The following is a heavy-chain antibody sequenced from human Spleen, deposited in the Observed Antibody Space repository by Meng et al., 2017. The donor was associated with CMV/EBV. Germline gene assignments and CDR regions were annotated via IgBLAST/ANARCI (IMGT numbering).Heavy chain of an antibody. D-gene: IGHD2-2*01. V-gene: IGHV3-11*04. CDR2: FSSSGSTT. Sequence: GESLKISCAASGFTFSDHYMSWIRQAPGKGLEWVSYFSSSGSTTYHADSVKGRFTISRDNAKNSLYLQMSSLRAEDTAVYYCARRVDYCSSISCAYYFDYWGQGTLVTVS. CDR3: ARRVDYCSSISCAYYFDY. CDR1: GFTFSDHY. J-gene: IGHJ4*02.